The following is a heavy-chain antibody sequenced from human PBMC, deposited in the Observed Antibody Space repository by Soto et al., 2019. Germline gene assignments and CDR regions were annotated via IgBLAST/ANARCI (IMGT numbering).Heavy chain of an antibody. Sequence: EVQLLESGGGLVQPGGSLRLSCAVSGFIFSNYPMSWVRQAPGKGLEWVSSVSPSGSNTYYGDSVKGRFTMSRDNSENRLHLQMDSLRAEDTAVYFCARRDSSGLYSLDYWGRGTLVTVSS. CDR2: VSPSGSNT. D-gene: IGHD3-22*01. J-gene: IGHJ4*02. V-gene: IGHV3-23*01. CDR1: GFIFSNYP. CDR3: ARRDSSGLYSLDY.